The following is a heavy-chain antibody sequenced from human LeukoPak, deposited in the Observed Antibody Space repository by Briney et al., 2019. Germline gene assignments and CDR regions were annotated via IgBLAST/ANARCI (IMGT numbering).Heavy chain of an antibody. V-gene: IGHV2-70*11. CDR3: ARSPPTYYYDSSGYHPFDP. CDR1: GFSLSTREMC. Sequence: SGPALVKPTQTLTLTCTFSGFSLSTREMCVSWIRQPPGKALEWLARIDWDDDKYYSTSLKTRLTISKDTSKNQVVLTMTNMDPVDTATYYCARSPPTYYYDSSGYHPFDPWGQGTLVTVSS. J-gene: IGHJ5*02. CDR2: IDWDDDK. D-gene: IGHD3-22*01.